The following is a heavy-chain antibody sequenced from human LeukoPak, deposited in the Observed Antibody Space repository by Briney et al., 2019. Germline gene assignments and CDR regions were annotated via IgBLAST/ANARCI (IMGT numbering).Heavy chain of an antibody. CDR3: ARGHTVTSYLDY. CDR1: GFAFSSYS. J-gene: IGHJ4*02. CDR2: ISSSSSYI. Sequence: PGGSLRLSCAASGFAFSSYSMNWVRQAPGKGLEWVSSISSSSSYIYYADSVKGRFTISRDNAKNSLYLQMNSLRAEDTAVYYCARGHTVTSYLDYWGQGTLVTVSS. D-gene: IGHD4-17*01. V-gene: IGHV3-21*01.